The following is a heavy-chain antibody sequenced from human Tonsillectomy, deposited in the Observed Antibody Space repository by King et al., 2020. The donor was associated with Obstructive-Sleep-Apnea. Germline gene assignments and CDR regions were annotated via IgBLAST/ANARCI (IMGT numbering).Heavy chain of an antibody. D-gene: IGHD5-18*01. CDR3: VKTRKYSSEPGFDP. J-gene: IGHJ5*02. V-gene: IGHV4-31*03. Sequence: QLQESGPGLVKPSQTLSLTCSVSGGSVSSDGHYWNWIRQHPGKGLEWIGCVDYSGNTYYTSSLNRRLTMSLDTSRNQISLRLTSVTAADTAVYFCVKTRKYSSEPGFDPCGQGTPVTVSS. CDR1: GGSVSSDGHY. CDR2: VDYSGNT.